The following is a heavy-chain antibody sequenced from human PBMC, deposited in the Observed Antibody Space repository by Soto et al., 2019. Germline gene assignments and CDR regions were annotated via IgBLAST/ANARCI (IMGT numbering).Heavy chain of an antibody. D-gene: IGHD2-2*03. Sequence: SETLSLTCTVSGGSISSYYWSWIRQPPGKGLEWIGYIYYSGSTNYNPSLKSRVTISVDTSKNQFSLKLSSVTAADTAVYYCARFGVDNVVVTAAMVDNWFDPWGQGTLVTVSS. V-gene: IGHV4-59*01. J-gene: IGHJ5*02. CDR2: IYYSGST. CDR3: ARFGVDNVVVTAAMVDNWFDP. CDR1: GGSISSYY.